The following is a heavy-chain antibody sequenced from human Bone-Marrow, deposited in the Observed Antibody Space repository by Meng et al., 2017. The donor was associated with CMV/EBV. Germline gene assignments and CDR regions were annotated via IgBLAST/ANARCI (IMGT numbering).Heavy chain of an antibody. CDR1: GFTFSNYE. D-gene: IGHD2-2*01. V-gene: IGHV3-48*03. CDR2: ISSSGSTI. CDR3: ARGKVDCSSTSCYGWFDP. Sequence: GESLKISCAASGFTFSNYEMTWVRQAPGKGLEWVSYISSSGSTIYYADSVKGRFTISRDNAKNSLYLQMNSLRAEDTAVYYCARGKVDCSSTSCYGWFDPWGQGTLVTVSS. J-gene: IGHJ5*02.